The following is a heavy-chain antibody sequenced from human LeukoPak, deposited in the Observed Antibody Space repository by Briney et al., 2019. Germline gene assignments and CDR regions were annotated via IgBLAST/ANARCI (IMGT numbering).Heavy chain of an antibody. J-gene: IGHJ2*01. D-gene: IGHD2-15*01. Sequence: ASVKVSCKASGYTFTSYDINWVRQATGQGLEWMGWMNPNSGNTGYAQKFQGRVTMTRNTSISTAYMELSSLRSEDTAVYYCARVGYCSGGSCLWYFDLWGRGTLVTVSS. CDR3: ARVGYCSGGSCLWYFDL. CDR1: GYTFTSYD. CDR2: MNPNSGNT. V-gene: IGHV1-8*01.